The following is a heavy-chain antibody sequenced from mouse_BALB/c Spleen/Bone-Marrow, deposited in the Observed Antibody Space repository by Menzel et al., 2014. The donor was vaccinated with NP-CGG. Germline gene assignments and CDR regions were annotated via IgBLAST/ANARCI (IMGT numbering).Heavy chain of an antibody. V-gene: IGHV2-9*02. CDR1: GFSLTSYG. CDR2: IWAGGST. D-gene: IGHD1-1*01. Sequence: QVQLKEPGPGLVAPSQSLSIPCTVSGFSLTSYGVHWVRQPPGKVLEWLGVIWAGGSTNYNSALMSRLSISKDNSKSQVFLKMNSLQTDDTAMYYCARGSYYEGAMDYWSQGTSVTVSS. CDR3: ARGSYYEGAMDY. J-gene: IGHJ4*01.